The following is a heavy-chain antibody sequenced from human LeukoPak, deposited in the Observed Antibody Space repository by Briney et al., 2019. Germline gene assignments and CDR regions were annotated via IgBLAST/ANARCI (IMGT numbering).Heavy chain of an antibody. D-gene: IGHD5-18*01. CDR1: GGSISSRSYY. CDR2: IYYSGTT. Sequence: SETLSLTCTVSGGSISSRSYYWGWIRQPPGKGLEWIGSIYYSGTTFYNPSLTSRVTISVDTSKNQFSLKLSSVTAADTAVYYCARYVDTAMVPFDYWGQGTLVTVSS. CDR3: ARYVDTAMVPFDY. J-gene: IGHJ4*02. V-gene: IGHV4-39*07.